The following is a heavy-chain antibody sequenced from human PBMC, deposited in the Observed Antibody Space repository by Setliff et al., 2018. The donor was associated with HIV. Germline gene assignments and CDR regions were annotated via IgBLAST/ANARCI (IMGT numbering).Heavy chain of an antibody. CDR1: GYTFANYW. Sequence: LKISCRGSGYTFANYWIGWVRQMPGRGLEWMGIIYPGDSDTRYSPSFEGQVTMSADKSINTAYLQWNSLKASDTAMYYCARQPTDTSGYNNWFDSWGQGTLVTVSS. CDR2: IYPGDSDT. D-gene: IGHD3-3*01. V-gene: IGHV5-51*01. CDR3: ARQPTDTSGYNNWFDS. J-gene: IGHJ5*01.